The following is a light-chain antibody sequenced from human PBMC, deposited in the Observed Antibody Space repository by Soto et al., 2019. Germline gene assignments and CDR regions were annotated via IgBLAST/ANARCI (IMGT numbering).Light chain of an antibody. Sequence: DIQMTQSPSSLSASVGDRVTITCQASQDINNYLNWYQQKAGKAPKLLIYEASNLEAGVPSRFSGSGSGTYFTFTISSLQPEDIATYFCLQYDNLPPITFGQGTRLEIK. CDR2: EAS. J-gene: IGKJ5*01. CDR3: LQYDNLPPIT. V-gene: IGKV1-33*01. CDR1: QDINNY.